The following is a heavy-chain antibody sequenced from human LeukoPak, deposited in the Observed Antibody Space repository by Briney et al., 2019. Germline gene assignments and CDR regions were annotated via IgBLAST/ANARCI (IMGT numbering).Heavy chain of an antibody. V-gene: IGHV3-23*01. D-gene: IGHD6-13*01. Sequence: GGSLRLSCAAPGFTFSSYAMSWVRQAPGKGLEWVSAISGSGGSTYYADSVKGRFTISRDNSKNTLYLQMNSLRAEDTAVYYCAKAPRQQLDLTHLDYWGQGTLVTVSS. J-gene: IGHJ4*02. CDR3: AKAPRQQLDLTHLDY. CDR2: ISGSGGST. CDR1: GFTFSSYA.